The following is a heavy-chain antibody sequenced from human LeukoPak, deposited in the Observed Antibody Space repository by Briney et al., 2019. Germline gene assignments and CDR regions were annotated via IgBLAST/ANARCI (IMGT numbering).Heavy chain of an antibody. V-gene: IGHV3-48*03. CDR3: ARDRSKVTAYDDALDI. CDR2: ISDIGTTQ. CDR1: GFTFGNDA. Sequence: GGSLRLSCAASGFTFGNDAMNWVRQAPGKGLEWVSYISDIGTTQHYADSVKGRFTISRDNANNSLYLQMNSLTAEDTAVYYCARDRSKVTAYDDALDIWGQGTMVIVSS. J-gene: IGHJ3*02. D-gene: IGHD2-21*02.